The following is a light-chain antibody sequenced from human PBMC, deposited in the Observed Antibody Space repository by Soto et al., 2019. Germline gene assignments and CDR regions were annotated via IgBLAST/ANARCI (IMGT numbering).Light chain of an antibody. CDR2: GAS. J-gene: IGKJ4*01. CDR1: QSVSSN. CDR3: QQYNNWPSGT. Sequence: EIVMTQSPAILSVSPGERATLSCRASQSVSSNLAWYQQKPGQAPRLLIYGASTRATGIPARCSGSGSGTEFTLTISSLQSEDFAVYYCQQYNNWPSGTFGGGTKVDIK. V-gene: IGKV3-15*01.